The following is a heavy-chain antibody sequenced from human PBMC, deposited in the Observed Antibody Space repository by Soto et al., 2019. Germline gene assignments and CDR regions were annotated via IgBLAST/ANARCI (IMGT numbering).Heavy chain of an antibody. CDR3: ARVHVMVVAGSTFDY. D-gene: IGHD6-19*01. Sequence: TLSLTCTVSGDSISSGSYWGWIRQPPGEGPEWIASIYHGGTTFYNPSLKSRISISVDTSKNQFSLRLTSVTAADTATYYCARVHVMVVAGSTFDYWGPGTLVTVSS. V-gene: IGHV4-38-2*02. CDR2: IYHGGTT. J-gene: IGHJ4*03. CDR1: GDSISSGSY.